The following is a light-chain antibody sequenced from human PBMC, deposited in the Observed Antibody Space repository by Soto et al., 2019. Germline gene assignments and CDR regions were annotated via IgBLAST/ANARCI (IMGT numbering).Light chain of an antibody. CDR1: QGISSW. CDR2: AAS. CDR3: QQYDNSPRT. V-gene: IGKV1D-12*01. Sequence: DIQMTQSPSSVSASVGDRVTITCRASQGISSWLAWYQQKPGKAPKLLIYAASSLQSGVPSRFSGSGSGTDFTLTISRLEPEDFAVYYCQQYDNSPRTFGQGTKVEIK. J-gene: IGKJ1*01.